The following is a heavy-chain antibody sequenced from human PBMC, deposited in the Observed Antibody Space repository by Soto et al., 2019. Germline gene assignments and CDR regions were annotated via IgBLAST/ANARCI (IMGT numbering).Heavy chain of an antibody. V-gene: IGHV4-4*02. CDR2: IYHSGST. CDR1: GGSISSSNW. Sequence: QVQLQESGPGLVKPSGTLSLTCAVSGGSISSSNWWSWVRQPPGKGLEWIGEIYHSGSTNYNPSLKRRVTXSXDXXKTQSSLKLSSVTAADTAVYYCARVSGSYSYGMDVWGQGTTVTVSS. D-gene: IGHD1-26*01. CDR3: ARVSGSYSYGMDV. J-gene: IGHJ6*02.